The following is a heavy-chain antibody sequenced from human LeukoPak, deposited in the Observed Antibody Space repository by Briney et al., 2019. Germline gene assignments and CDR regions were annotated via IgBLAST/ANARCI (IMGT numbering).Heavy chain of an antibody. J-gene: IGHJ6*02. Sequence: GGSLGLSCAASGFTFDDYAMHWVRQAPGKGLEWVSGISWNSGSIGYADSVKGRFTISRDNAKNSLYLQMNSLRAEDTALYYCAKYYYYGMDVWGQGTTVTVSS. V-gene: IGHV3-9*01. CDR3: AKYYYYGMDV. CDR2: ISWNSGSI. CDR1: GFTFDDYA.